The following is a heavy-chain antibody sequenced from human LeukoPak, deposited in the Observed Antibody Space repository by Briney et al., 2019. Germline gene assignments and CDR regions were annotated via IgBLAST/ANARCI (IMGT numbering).Heavy chain of an antibody. J-gene: IGHJ4*02. D-gene: IGHD3-10*01. CDR3: ARDPKLLWFGELSG. CDR1: GFTFSSYS. Sequence: GGSLRLSCAASGFTFSSYSMNWVRQAPGKGLEWVSSISSSSSYIYYADSVKGRFTISRDNAKNSPYLQMNSLRAEDTAVYYCARDPKLLWFGELSGWGQGTLVTVSS. CDR2: ISSSSSYI. V-gene: IGHV3-21*04.